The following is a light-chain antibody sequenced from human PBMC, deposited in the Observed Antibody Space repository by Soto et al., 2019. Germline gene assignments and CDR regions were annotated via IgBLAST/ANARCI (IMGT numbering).Light chain of an antibody. CDR3: QRYNNWPLT. CDR2: DTS. CDR1: QSIGGN. V-gene: IGKV3-15*01. Sequence: EVVLTQSPATLSVSPGERVTLSCRASQSIGGNLAWYQQKPGQSPRLLIYDTSTRATGVPARFSGSRSGPEFTLTISSLQSEDFAVYYCQRYNNWPLTFGLGTKVESK. J-gene: IGKJ4*01.